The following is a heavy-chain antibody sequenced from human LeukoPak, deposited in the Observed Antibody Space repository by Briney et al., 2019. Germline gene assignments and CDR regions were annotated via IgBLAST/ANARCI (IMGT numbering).Heavy chain of an antibody. J-gene: IGHJ3*02. CDR3: ARDSKGGDAFDI. CDR2: INPSGGST. CDR1: GYTFTSYG. V-gene: IGHV1-46*01. Sequence: ASVKVSCKASGYTFTSYGISWVRQAPGQGLEWMGIINPSGGSTSYAQKFQGRVTMTRDTSTSTVYMELSSLRSEDTAVYYCARDSKGGDAFDIWGQGTMVTVSS. D-gene: IGHD3-16*01.